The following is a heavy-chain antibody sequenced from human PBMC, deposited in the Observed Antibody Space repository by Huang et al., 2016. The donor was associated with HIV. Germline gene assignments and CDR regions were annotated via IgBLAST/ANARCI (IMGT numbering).Heavy chain of an antibody. J-gene: IGHJ4*02. CDR3: AKESRWFSDFDH. CDR1: GFQLSGFG. CDR2: ISYDGRSQ. Sequence: QVHLVESGGGVVQPGGSLRLSCAASGFQLSGFGMHWVRQAPGKGLGWVAVISYDGRSQFYTDAGKGRFTISRDNSDNTLALQMKGLRPDDTAVYYCAKESRWFSDFDHWGQGVLVSVSS. V-gene: IGHV3-30*18. D-gene: IGHD2-15*01.